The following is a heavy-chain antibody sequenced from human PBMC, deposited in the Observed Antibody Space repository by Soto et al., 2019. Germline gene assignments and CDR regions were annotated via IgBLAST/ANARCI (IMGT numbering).Heavy chain of an antibody. CDR3: ARHPLMGPKWLVGNNWFDP. V-gene: IGHV4-39*01. Sequence: SETLSLTCTVSGGSISSSSYYWGWIRQPPGKGLEWIGSIYYSGSTYYNPSLKSRVTISVDTSKNPFSLKLSSVTAADTAVYYCARHPLMGPKWLVGNNWFDPWGQGTLVTVSS. J-gene: IGHJ5*02. CDR2: IYYSGST. CDR1: GGSISSSSYY. D-gene: IGHD6-19*01.